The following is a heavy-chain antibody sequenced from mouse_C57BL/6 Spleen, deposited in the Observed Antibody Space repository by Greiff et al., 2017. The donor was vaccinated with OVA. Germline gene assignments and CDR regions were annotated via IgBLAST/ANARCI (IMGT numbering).Heavy chain of an antibody. CDR1: GYTFTDYY. Sequence: QVQPQQSGAELVRPGASVKLSCKASGYTFTDYYINWVKQRPGQGLEWIARIYPGSGNTYYNEKFKGKATLTAEKSSSTAYMQLSSLTSEDSAVYFCAREDDYPLFDYWGQGTTLTVSS. J-gene: IGHJ2*01. CDR3: AREDDYPLFDY. CDR2: IYPGSGNT. D-gene: IGHD2-4*01. V-gene: IGHV1-76*01.